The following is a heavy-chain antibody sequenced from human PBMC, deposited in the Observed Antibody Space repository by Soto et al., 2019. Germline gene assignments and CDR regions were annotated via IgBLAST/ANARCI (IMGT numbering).Heavy chain of an antibody. CDR1: GFSLSTSGVG. J-gene: IGHJ3*01. Sequence: QITLKESGPTLVQPTQTLTLTCTVSGFSLSTSGVGVGGIRQPPGKALEWLALIYWDGDKRYTPSLKSRLFISQDTSKIQVVLTMTKVDPEDTATYYCAHRVVGPGPITRAFDFWGQGTMVTVSS. V-gene: IGHV2-5*02. CDR3: AHRVVGPGPITRAFDF. CDR2: IYWDGDK. D-gene: IGHD2-15*01.